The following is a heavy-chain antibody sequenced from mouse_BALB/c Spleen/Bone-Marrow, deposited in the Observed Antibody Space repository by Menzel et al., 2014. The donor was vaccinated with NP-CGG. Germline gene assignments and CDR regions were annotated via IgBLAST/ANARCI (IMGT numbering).Heavy chain of an antibody. V-gene: IGHV2-9*02. CDR3: ARERDLTLDY. CDR1: GFLLTGYG. Sequence: VKVVESGPGLVAPSQSLSITCTVSGFLLTGYGVHWVRQPPGKGLEWLGVIWAGGSTDYNSALMSRLSINKDNSKSQVFLKMNSLQTDDTAMYYCARERDLTLDYWGQGTTLTVSS. D-gene: IGHD4-1*01. J-gene: IGHJ2*01. CDR2: IWAGGST.